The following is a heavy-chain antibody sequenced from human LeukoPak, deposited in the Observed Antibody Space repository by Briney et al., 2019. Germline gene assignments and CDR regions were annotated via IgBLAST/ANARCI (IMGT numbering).Heavy chain of an antibody. CDR3: ARGVVAAPQTFDY. J-gene: IGHJ4*02. D-gene: IGHD2-15*01. CDR2: IYYSGST. V-gene: IGHV4-59*01. Sequence: SETLSLTCTVSGESISGFYWTWIRQPPGKGLEWIGSIYYSGSTYYNPSLKSRVTISVDTSKNQFSLKLSSVTAADTAVYYCARGVVAAPQTFDYWGQGTLVAVSS. CDR1: GESISGFY.